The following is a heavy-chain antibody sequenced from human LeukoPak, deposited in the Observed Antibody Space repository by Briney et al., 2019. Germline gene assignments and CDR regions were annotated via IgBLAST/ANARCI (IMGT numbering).Heavy chain of an antibody. V-gene: IGHV4-34*01. D-gene: IGHD2-2*02. CDR1: GGSLSGYY. Sequence: PSETLSLTCAVYGGSLSGYYWSWIRQPPGKGLEWIGEINHSGSTNYNPSLKSRVTISVDTSKNQFSLKLSSVTAADTAVYYCARRTGYCSSTSCYTMRYAFDIWGQGTMVTVSS. CDR2: INHSGST. CDR3: ARRTGYCSSTSCYTMRYAFDI. J-gene: IGHJ3*02.